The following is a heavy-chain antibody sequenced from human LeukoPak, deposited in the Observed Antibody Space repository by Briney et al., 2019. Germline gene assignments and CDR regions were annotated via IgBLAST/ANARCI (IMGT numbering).Heavy chain of an antibody. D-gene: IGHD2-15*01. CDR2: ISTSSSYI. V-gene: IGHV3-21*01. CDR3: AGDMQGYCSGGSCTAFDS. Sequence: GGSLRLSCEASGFTFSGLGMNWVRQAPGRGLEWVSSISTSSSYIYYADAVKGRFTISRVNAKNSLYLQMNSLRAEDTAVYYCAGDMQGYCSGGSCTAFDSWGPGTLVTVSS. CDR1: GFTFSGLG. J-gene: IGHJ4*02.